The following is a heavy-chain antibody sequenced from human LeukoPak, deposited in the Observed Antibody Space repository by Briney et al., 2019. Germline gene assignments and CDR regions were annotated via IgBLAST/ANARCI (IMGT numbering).Heavy chain of an antibody. CDR1: GGSISSSSYY. V-gene: IGHV4-39*01. J-gene: IGHJ6*03. Sequence: SETLSLTCTVSGGSISSSSYYWGWIRQPPGKGLEWIGSIYYSGSTYYNPSLKSRVTISVDTSKNQFSLKLSSVTAADTAVYYCARGRLRYYDSSGLAPSNPYYYYYMDVWGKGTTVTISS. D-gene: IGHD3-22*01. CDR2: IYYSGST. CDR3: ARGRLRYYDSSGLAPSNPYYYYYMDV.